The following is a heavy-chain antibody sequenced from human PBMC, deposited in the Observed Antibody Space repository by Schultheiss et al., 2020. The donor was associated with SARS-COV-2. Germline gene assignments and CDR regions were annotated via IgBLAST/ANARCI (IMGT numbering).Heavy chain of an antibody. CDR1: GFTFSSYA. V-gene: IGHV3-23*01. J-gene: IGHJ6*02. CDR2: ISGSGGST. CDR3: ARDQYYYYGMDV. Sequence: GGSLRLSCAASGFTFSSYAMSWVRQAPGKGLEWVSAISGSGGSTYYADSVKGRFTISRDKSKNTLYLQMNSLRTEDTAVYYCARDQYYYYGMDVWGQGTTVTVSS.